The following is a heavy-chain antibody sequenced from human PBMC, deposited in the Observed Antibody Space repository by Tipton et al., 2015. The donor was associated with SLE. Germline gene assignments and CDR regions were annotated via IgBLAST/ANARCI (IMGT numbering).Heavy chain of an antibody. CDR2: INAGNGNT. CDR3: ARRGAGYGMDV. V-gene: IGHV1-3*01. D-gene: IGHD1-26*01. CDR1: GYTFTTYA. J-gene: IGHJ6*02. Sequence: QSGAEMKKPGASVKVSCKASGYTFTTYAIHWVRQAPGQRLEYMGWINAGNGNTKHSQSFQGRVTITRDTSASTAYMELSSLRSEDTAVYYCARRGAGYGMDVWGQGTTVTVSS.